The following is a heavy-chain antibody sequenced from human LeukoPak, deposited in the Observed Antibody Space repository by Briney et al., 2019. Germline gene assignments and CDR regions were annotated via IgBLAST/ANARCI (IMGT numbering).Heavy chain of an antibody. V-gene: IGHV3-21*01. D-gene: IGHD3-22*01. CDR1: GFTFSSYS. J-gene: IGHJ4*02. Sequence: GGSLRLSCAASGFTFSSYSMNWVRQAPGKGLEWVSSISSSSSYIYYADSVKGRFTISRDNAKNSLYLQVNSLRAEDTAVYYCARSAGVVSGYYFDYWGQGSLVTVSS. CDR3: ARSAGVVSGYYFDY. CDR2: ISSSSSYI.